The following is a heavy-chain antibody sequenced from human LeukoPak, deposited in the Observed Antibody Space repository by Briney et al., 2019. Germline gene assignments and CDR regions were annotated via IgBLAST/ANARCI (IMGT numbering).Heavy chain of an antibody. Sequence: SETLSLTCTVSGVSISSSNSYWGWIRQPPGKGLEWIGSIYYSGNTYYNASLKSQVSISIDTSKNQFSLKLSSVTAAETAVYYCARDFSYSVSGSYSHFDYWGQGTLVTVSS. J-gene: IGHJ4*02. CDR3: ARDFSYSVSGSYSHFDY. V-gene: IGHV4-39*02. CDR1: GVSISSSNSY. CDR2: IYYSGNT. D-gene: IGHD3-10*01.